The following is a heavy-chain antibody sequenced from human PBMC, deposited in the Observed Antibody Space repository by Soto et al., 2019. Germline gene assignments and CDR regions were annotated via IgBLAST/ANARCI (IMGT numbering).Heavy chain of an antibody. D-gene: IGHD6-19*01. CDR2: IYHSGST. CDR3: ARVRPVAVAGTSFFDY. V-gene: IGHV4-4*02. CDR1: SGSISSSNW. J-gene: IGHJ4*02. Sequence: QVQLQESGPGLVKPSGTLSLTCAVSSGSISSSNWWSWVRQPPGKGLEWIGEIYHSGSTNYNPSLKSRVTISVDKSKIQFSLKLSSVTAADTAVYYCARVRPVAVAGTSFFDYWGQGTLVTVSS.